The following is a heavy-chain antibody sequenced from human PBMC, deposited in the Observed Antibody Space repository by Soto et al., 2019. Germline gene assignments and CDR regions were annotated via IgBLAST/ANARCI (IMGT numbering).Heavy chain of an antibody. Sequence: SETLSLTCTVSGGSISSGGYCWSWIRQHPGKGLEWIGYIYYSGSTNYNPSLKSRVTISVDTSKNQFSLKLSSVTAADTAVYYCARVDCGGDCYYYYYGMDVWGQGTTVTVSS. V-gene: IGHV4-61*08. CDR2: IYYSGST. D-gene: IGHD2-21*02. CDR1: GGSISSGGYC. J-gene: IGHJ6*02. CDR3: ARVDCGGDCYYYYYGMDV.